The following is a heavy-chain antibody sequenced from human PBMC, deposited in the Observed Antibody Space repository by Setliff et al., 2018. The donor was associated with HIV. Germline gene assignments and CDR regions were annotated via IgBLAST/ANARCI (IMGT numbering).Heavy chain of an antibody. D-gene: IGHD3-3*01. V-gene: IGHV4-61*09. CDR1: GGSISSGRYY. CDR3: ARQSGYTRGWDIFGVVAGSFDI. Sequence: SETLSLTCTVSGGSISSGRYYWSWIRQPAGKGLEWIGHIYTGGSPNYNPSLMSRVTISIDTSKDQLSLKLNSVTAADTAVYYCARQSGYTRGWDIFGVVAGSFDIWGQGTMVTVSS. J-gene: IGHJ3*02. CDR2: IYTGGSP.